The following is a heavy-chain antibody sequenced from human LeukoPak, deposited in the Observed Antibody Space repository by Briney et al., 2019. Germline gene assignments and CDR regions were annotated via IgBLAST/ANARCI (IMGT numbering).Heavy chain of an antibody. V-gene: IGHV4-34*01. D-gene: IGHD3-3*01. J-gene: IGHJ6*02. CDR3: ARFLRFLVPRGSYYYYYGMDV. CDR1: GGSFSGYY. CDR2: INHSGST. Sequence: SETLSLTCAVYGGSFSGYYWSWIRQPPRKGLEWIGEINHSGSTNYNPSLKSRVTISVDTSKNQFSLKLSSVTAADTAVYYCARFLRFLVPRGSYYYYYGMDVWGQGTTVTVSS.